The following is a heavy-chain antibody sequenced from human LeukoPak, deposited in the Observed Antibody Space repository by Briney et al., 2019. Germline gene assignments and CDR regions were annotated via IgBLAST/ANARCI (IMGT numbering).Heavy chain of an antibody. Sequence: GGSLRLSCAASGFTFSSYAMSWVRQAPGKGLEWVSAISGSGGSTYYADSVKGRFTISRDNSKNTLYLQMNSLRAEDTAVYYCAKDGRIVVVQNYYYGMDVWGQGTTVTVSS. CDR1: GFTFSSYA. CDR2: ISGSGGST. D-gene: IGHD2-2*01. J-gene: IGHJ6*02. CDR3: AKDGRIVVVQNYYYGMDV. V-gene: IGHV3-23*01.